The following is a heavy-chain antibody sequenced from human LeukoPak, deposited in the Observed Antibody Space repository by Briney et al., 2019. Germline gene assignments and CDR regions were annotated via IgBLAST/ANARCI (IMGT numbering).Heavy chain of an antibody. Sequence: SQTLSLTCDISGDSVSSNGASWTWIRQSPSRGLEWLGRTYYGSKWYNDYAVSVKSRISINPDTSKNQFSLQMNSVTPEDTAVYYCARETDFGVVTNWGQGTLVTVSS. CDR1: GDSVSSNGAS. CDR3: ARETDFGVVTN. CDR2: TYYGSKWYN. J-gene: IGHJ4*02. V-gene: IGHV6-1*01. D-gene: IGHD3-3*01.